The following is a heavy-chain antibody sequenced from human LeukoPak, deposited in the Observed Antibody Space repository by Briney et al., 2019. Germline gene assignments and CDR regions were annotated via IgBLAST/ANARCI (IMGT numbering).Heavy chain of an antibody. CDR1: GFTFSSYA. J-gene: IGHJ3*02. CDR3: ARAPAPYYYDSSGDLGDAFDI. D-gene: IGHD3-22*01. CDR2: ISYDGSNK. Sequence: GGSLRLSCAASGFTFSSYAMHWVRQAPGKGLEWVAVISYDGSNKYYADSVKGRFTISRDNSKNALYLQMNSLRDEDTAVYYCARAPAPYYYDSSGDLGDAFDIWGQGTMVTVSS. V-gene: IGHV3-30-3*01.